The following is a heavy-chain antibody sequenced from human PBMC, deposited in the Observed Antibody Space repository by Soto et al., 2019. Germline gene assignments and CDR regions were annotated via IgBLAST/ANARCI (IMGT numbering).Heavy chain of an antibody. CDR3: ARGHIVVVPAAMLNYYYGMDV. CDR1: GGSFSGYY. D-gene: IGHD2-2*01. V-gene: IGHV4-34*01. Sequence: SETLSLTCAVYGGSFSGYYWSWIRQPPGKGLEWIGEINHSGSTNYNPSLRSRVTISVDTSKNQFSLKLSSVTAADTAVYYCARGHIVVVPAAMLNYYYGMDVWGQGTTVTVSS. J-gene: IGHJ6*02. CDR2: INHSGST.